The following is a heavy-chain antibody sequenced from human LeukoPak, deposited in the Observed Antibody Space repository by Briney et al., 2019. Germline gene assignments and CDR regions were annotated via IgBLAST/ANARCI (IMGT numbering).Heavy chain of an antibody. J-gene: IGHJ4*02. V-gene: IGHV4-59*01. Sequence: SETLSLTCAVYGGSFSGYYWSWIRQPPGKGLEWIGYIYYSGSTNYNPSLKSRVTISVDTSENQFSLKLSSVTAADTAVYYCARVSGYDWESFYDYWGQGTLVTVSS. CDR3: ARVSGYDWESFYDY. D-gene: IGHD5-12*01. CDR2: IYYSGST. CDR1: GGSFSGYY.